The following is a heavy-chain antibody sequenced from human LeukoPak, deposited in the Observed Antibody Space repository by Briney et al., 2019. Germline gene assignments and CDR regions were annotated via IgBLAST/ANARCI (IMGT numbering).Heavy chain of an antibody. CDR3: ARGPGVVRGAPRDY. CDR2: MNPNSGNT. V-gene: IGHV1-8*01. Sequence: ASVKVSCKASGYTFTSYDINWVRQATGQGLEWMGWMNPNSGNTGYAQKFQGRVTMTRNTSITTAYMELSSLRSEDTAVYYCARGPGVVRGAPRDYWGQGTLVTVSS. D-gene: IGHD3-10*01. CDR1: GYTFTSYD. J-gene: IGHJ4*02.